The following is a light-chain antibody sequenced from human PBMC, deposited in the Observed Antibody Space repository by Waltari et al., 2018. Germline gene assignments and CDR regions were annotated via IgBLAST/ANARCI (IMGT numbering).Light chain of an antibody. J-gene: IGKJ1*01. CDR1: QDIRTY. Sequence: DIEMTQSPSSLSASVGDGVTITCRASQDIRTYLAWYQQKPGKVPALLIYDASTLQSGVPSRFSGRGSGTEFTLTITSLQPEDVATYFCQGYDTAHRTFGQGTKVE. CDR2: DAS. V-gene: IGKV1-27*01. CDR3: QGYDTAHRT.